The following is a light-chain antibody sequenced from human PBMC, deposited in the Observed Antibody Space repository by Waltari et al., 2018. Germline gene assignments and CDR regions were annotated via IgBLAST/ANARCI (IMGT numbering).Light chain of an antibody. J-gene: IGKJ1*01. Sequence: EIVLTQSPGSLSSSPGERVTLSCRASQSVSRAVAWYQQKPGQAPRLLFFGASNRATGIPDRFSGSGSETDFSLTISRLEPEDFAVYYCQHYVRLPATFGRGTKVEIK. CDR1: QSVSRAV. CDR2: GAS. CDR3: QHYVRLPAT. V-gene: IGKV3-20*01.